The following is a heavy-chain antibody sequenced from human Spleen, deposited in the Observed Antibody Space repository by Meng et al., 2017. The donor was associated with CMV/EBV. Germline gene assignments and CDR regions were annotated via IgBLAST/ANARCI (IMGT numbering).Heavy chain of an antibody. Sequence: SETLSLTCAVSGGSITISNWWSWVRQPPGKGLEWIGDFSQSGSTNYSPSLKSRVTMSLDKSKNQFSLQLSSVTAADTAVYYCATQDAFCSVFWGQGALVTVSS. J-gene: IGHJ4*02. CDR1: GGSITISNW. D-gene: IGHD2-15*01. CDR3: ATQDAFCSVF. CDR2: FSQSGST. V-gene: IGHV4-4*02.